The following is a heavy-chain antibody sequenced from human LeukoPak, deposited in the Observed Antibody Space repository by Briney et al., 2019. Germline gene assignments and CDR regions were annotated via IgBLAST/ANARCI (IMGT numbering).Heavy chain of an antibody. D-gene: IGHD2-15*01. Sequence: GGSLRLSCAASGFTFSSYAMSWVRQAPGKGLEWVSAISGSGGSTYYADSVKGRFTISRDNSKNTLYLQMNSLRAEDTAVYYCAKMGYCSGGSCYIGNWFDPWGQGTLVTVSS. CDR3: AKMGYCSGGSCYIGNWFDP. V-gene: IGHV3-23*01. J-gene: IGHJ5*02. CDR1: GFTFSSYA. CDR2: ISGSGGST.